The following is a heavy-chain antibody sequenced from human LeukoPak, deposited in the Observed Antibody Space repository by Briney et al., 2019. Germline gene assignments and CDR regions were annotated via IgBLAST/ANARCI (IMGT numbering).Heavy chain of an antibody. Sequence: ASVKVSCXASGYTFTSYGISWVRRARGQGLEWMGWISAYNGNTNYAQKLQGRVTMTTDTSTSTAYMELRSLRSDDTAVYYCARGLGYCSGGSCYDQYYFDYWGQGTLVTVSS. D-gene: IGHD2-15*01. CDR1: GYTFTSYG. CDR2: ISAYNGNT. J-gene: IGHJ4*02. CDR3: ARGLGYCSGGSCYDQYYFDY. V-gene: IGHV1-18*01.